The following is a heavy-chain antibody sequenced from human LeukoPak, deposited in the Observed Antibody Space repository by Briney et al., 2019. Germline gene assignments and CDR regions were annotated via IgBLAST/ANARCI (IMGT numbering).Heavy chain of an antibody. CDR3: ARASGSYSYYYMDV. V-gene: IGHV1-2*02. D-gene: IGHD1-26*01. J-gene: IGHJ6*03. CDR1: GYTFTGYY. CDR2: INPNSGGT. Sequence: GASVKVSCKASGYTFTGYYMHWVRQAPGQGLEWMGWINPNSGGTNYARKFQGRVTMTRDTSISTAYMELSRLRSDDTAVYYCARASGSYSYYYMDVWGKGTTVTVSS.